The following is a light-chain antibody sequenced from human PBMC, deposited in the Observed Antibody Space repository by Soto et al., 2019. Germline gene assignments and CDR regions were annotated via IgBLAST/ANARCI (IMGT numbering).Light chain of an antibody. J-gene: IGKJ1*01. CDR3: MQALQPPLT. CDR2: LGS. CDR1: QSLLHSNGYNY. Sequence: DIVMTQSPLSLPVTPGEPASISCRSSQSLLHSNGYNYLDWYLQKPVQSPQLLIYLGSNRASGVPDRFSGSGSGTDFTLKISRVEAEDVGVYYCMQALQPPLTFGQGTKVEIK. V-gene: IGKV2-28*01.